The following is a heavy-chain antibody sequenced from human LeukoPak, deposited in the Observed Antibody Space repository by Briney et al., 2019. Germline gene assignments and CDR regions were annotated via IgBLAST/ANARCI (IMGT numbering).Heavy chain of an antibody. D-gene: IGHD1-26*01. CDR3: AKNLGAPLSLFDY. CDR1: GFTFSSYA. V-gene: IGHV3-23*01. Sequence: PGGSLRLSCAASGFTFSSYAMSWVRQAPGKGLEWVSSISSSGGGTYYADSVKGRFTVSRDNSKNTLYLQMNSLRAEDTAVYYCAKNLGAPLSLFDYWGQGTLVTVSS. J-gene: IGHJ4*02. CDR2: ISSSGGGT.